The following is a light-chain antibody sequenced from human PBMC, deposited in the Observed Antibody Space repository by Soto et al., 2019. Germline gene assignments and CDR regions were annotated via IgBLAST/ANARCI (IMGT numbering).Light chain of an antibody. CDR1: QSISNN. CDR2: AAS. CDR3: QKYDSAHLT. J-gene: IGKJ1*01. Sequence: DIQMTQSPSSLSASVGDRVTITCRARQSISNNLAWYQQKPGKVPKLLIYAASTLQSGVPSRFSGSGSGTDFTLTISSLQPEDAATYDCQKYDSAHLTFGQGTKVEF. V-gene: IGKV1-27*01.